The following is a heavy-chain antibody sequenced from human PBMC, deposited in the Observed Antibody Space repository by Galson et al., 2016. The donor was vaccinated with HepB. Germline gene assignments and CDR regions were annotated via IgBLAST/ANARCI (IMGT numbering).Heavy chain of an antibody. Sequence: SLRLSCAASGFTFSSYWMYWVRQAPGKGLVWVSRIDSDGITTAYADSVKGRFTISRDNAKNTLYLQMNSLSAEDTAVYYCATGDGRRSKYYGMGVWGHGTMVTVSS. CDR3: ATGDGRRSKYYGMGV. CDR2: IDSDGITT. D-gene: IGHD1-26*01. J-gene: IGHJ6*02. CDR1: GFTFSSYW. V-gene: IGHV3-74*01.